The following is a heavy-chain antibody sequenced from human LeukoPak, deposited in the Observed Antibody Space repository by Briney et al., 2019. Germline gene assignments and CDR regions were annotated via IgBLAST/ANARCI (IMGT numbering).Heavy chain of an antibody. CDR1: GGSISTPSYW. CDR2: IAYVGIT. Sequence: SETLSLTCTVSGGSISTPSYWWGWMRQSPGKGLEWIGSIAYVGITSYNPSLRSRVTISIDTSKNQFSLQLTSVTAADTAVYYCTRLPLDYSVDQWGQGTLVSVSS. CDR3: TRLPLDYSVDQ. D-gene: IGHD4-11*01. J-gene: IGHJ4*02. V-gene: IGHV4-39*01.